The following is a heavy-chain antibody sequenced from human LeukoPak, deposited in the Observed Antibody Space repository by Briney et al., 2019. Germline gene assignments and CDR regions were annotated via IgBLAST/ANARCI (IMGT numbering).Heavy chain of an antibody. J-gene: IGHJ4*02. CDR3: ARVVDIVATIWFDY. CDR2: IWYDGSNK. V-gene: IGHV3-33*01. D-gene: IGHD5-12*01. CDR1: GFTFSNYG. Sequence: GGSLRLSCAASGFTFSNYGMHWVRQAPGKGLEWVAVIWYDGSNKYYGDSVKGRFTISRDNSKNTLYLQMNSLRAEDTAVYYCARVVDIVATIWFDYWGQGTLVTVSS.